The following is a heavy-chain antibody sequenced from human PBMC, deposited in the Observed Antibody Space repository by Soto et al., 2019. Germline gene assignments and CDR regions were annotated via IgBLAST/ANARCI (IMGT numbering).Heavy chain of an antibody. D-gene: IGHD3-16*01. V-gene: IGHV3-23*01. Sequence: GGSLRLSCAASGFTFSSYAMSWVRQAPGKGLEWVSAISGSGGSTYYADSVKGRFTISRDNSKNPLYLQMNSLRAEDTDVYYCAKDIHPTYYDYFWGSPPSDFDYWGQGTLVTVSS. CDR3: AKDIHPTYYDYFWGSPPSDFDY. CDR1: GFTFSSYA. CDR2: ISGSGGST. J-gene: IGHJ4*02.